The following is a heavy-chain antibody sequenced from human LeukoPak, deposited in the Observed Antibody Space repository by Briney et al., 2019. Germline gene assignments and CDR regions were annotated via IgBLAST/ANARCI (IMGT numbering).Heavy chain of an antibody. Sequence: AETLSLTCAVYGGSFSGYYWSWIRQPPGKGLEWTGETNHSGSTNYNPSLKSRVTISVDTSKNQFSLKLSSVTAADTAVYYCARRVVVVVAATDYSDYWGQGTLVTVSS. V-gene: IGHV4-34*01. CDR1: GGSFSGYY. CDR3: ARRVVVVVAATDYSDY. J-gene: IGHJ4*02. CDR2: TNHSGST. D-gene: IGHD2-15*01.